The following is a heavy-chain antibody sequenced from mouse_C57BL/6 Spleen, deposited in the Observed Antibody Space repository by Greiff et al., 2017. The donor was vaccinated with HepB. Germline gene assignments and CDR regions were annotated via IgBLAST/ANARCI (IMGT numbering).Heavy chain of an antibody. CDR3: ARRGCYDYHYFDY. J-gene: IGHJ2*01. CDR1: GYTFTSYW. V-gene: IGHV1-50*01. D-gene: IGHD2-4*01. Sequence: QVQLQQPGAELVKPGASVKLSCKASGYTFTSYWMQWVKQRPGQGLEWIGEIDPSDSYTNYNQKFKGKATLTVDTSSSTAYMQLSGLTSEESAVYYCARRGCYDYHYFDYWGQGTTLTVSS. CDR2: IDPSDSYT.